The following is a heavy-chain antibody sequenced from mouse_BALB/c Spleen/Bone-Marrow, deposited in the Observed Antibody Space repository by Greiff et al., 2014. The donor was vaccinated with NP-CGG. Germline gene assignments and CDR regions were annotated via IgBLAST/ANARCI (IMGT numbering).Heavy chain of an antibody. CDR3: ARPNTTPFDY. CDR2: IDPNNGTT. Sequence: EVNLVESGPELVKPGASVRIPCKASGYTFTDYHMDWVKQSHGKSLAWIGDIDPNNGTTIYNRNFKGKATLTVDKSSSTAYMELRSLTSEDTAVYYCARPNTTPFDYWGQGTLVTVSS. J-gene: IGHJ3*01. CDR1: GYTFTDYH. V-gene: IGHV1-18*01. D-gene: IGHD2-12*01.